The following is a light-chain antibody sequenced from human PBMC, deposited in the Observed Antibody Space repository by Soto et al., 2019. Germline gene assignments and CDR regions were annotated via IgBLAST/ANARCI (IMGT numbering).Light chain of an antibody. V-gene: IGKV3-15*01. CDR2: GPA. CDR1: ESVLDY. CDR3: KKYNSAPLT. J-gene: IGKJ4*01. Sequence: EIVLTQSPATLSAYPGERANLSCRASESVLDYLAWFQQRPGQSPRLLIYGPATRATGIPGRFRGSGSGTEFTLTITSLQSEDVATYYCKKYNSAPLTFGGGTKVDIK.